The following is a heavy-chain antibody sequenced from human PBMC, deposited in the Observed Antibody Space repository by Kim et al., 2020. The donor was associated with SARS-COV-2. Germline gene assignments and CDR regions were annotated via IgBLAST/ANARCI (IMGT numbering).Heavy chain of an antibody. CDR3: VRDSYIRNIYYGMDV. V-gene: IGHV3-74*01. J-gene: IGHJ6*02. D-gene: IGHD3-3*02. Sequence: DSVKGRLTISRDIAKNTLYLQMNSLRAEDTAVYYCVRDSYIRNIYYGMDVWGQGTTVSVS.